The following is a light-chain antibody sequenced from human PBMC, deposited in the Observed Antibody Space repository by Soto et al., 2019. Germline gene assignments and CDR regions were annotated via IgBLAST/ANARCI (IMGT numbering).Light chain of an antibody. J-gene: IGKJ2*01. CDR3: QHYNGYSVH. V-gene: IGKV1-5*01. Sequence: DIQMTQSPSTLSASVGDRVTITCRASQSISSWLAWYQQKPGKAPKLLIYDASSLESGVPSRFSGSGSGTEFTLTISSLQPDDFATYYCQHYNGYSVHFGQGTKLEIK. CDR2: DAS. CDR1: QSISSW.